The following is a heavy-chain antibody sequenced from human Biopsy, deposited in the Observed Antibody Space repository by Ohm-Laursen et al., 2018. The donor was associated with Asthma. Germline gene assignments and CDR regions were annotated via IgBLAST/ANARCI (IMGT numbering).Heavy chain of an antibody. CDR2: IHYSGST. J-gene: IGHJ5*02. D-gene: IGHD6-19*01. CDR1: GASIKTDDHY. V-gene: IGHV4-30-4*01. CDR3: ARASVAASSNWFDP. Sequence: SQTLSPPRPVSGASIKTDDHYWSWLRQPPGKGLEWVGFIHYSGSTSYNPSLKGGVTISVDTSKNQFSLKLSSVTAADTAVYYCARASVAASSNWFDPWGQGTLVTASS.